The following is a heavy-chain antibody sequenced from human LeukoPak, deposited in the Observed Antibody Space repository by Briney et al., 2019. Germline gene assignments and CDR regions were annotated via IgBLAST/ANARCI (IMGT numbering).Heavy chain of an antibody. CDR3: AKDREGLSSGYDLEYFDY. Sequence: GGSLRLSCAASGFTFSSYAMNWVRQAPGKGLEWFSAISGSGGTTYYADSVKGRFTISRDNSKNTLFLQMSSLRAEDTAVYYCAKDREGLSSGYDLEYFDYWGQGTLVTVSS. CDR2: ISGSGGTT. CDR1: GFTFSSYA. V-gene: IGHV3-23*01. D-gene: IGHD5-12*01. J-gene: IGHJ4*02.